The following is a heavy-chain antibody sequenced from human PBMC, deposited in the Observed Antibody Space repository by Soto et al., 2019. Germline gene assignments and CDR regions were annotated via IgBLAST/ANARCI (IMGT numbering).Heavy chain of an antibody. CDR2: IKQDGSEK. Sequence: EVQLVESGGGLVQPGGSLRLSCAASGFTFSSDWMSWVRQAPGKGLEWVANIKQDGSEKYYVDSVKGRFTISRDNATNSLYLQMTSLRAEDTAVYYCARERGRYSSSWYYSDYWGQGTLVTVSS. CDR1: GFTFSSDW. D-gene: IGHD6-13*01. J-gene: IGHJ4*02. V-gene: IGHV3-7*01. CDR3: ARERGRYSSSWYYSDY.